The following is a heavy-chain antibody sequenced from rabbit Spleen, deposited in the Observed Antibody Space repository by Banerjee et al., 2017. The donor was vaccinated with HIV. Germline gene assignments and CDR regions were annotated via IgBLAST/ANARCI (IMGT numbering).Heavy chain of an antibody. CDR3: ARDTGTSFSSYGMDL. CDR1: GFSFSSGYD. CDR2: IAGDSSGFT. D-gene: IGHD7-1*01. V-gene: IGHV1S45*01. J-gene: IGHJ6*01. Sequence: QEQLVESGGGLVKPGASLTLICTASGFSFSSGYDMSWVRQAPGKGLEWISCIAGDSSGFTYSATWAKGRFTCSKASSTTVTLQMTSLTVADTATYFCARDTGTSFSSYGMDLWGPGTLVTVS.